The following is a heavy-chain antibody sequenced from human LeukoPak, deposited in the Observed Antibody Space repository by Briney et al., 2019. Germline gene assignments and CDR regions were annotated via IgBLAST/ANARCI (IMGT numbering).Heavy chain of an antibody. J-gene: IGHJ1*01. D-gene: IGHD6-19*01. Sequence: PSETLSLTCTVSGGSISSYYWSWIRQPPGKGLEWIGYIYYSGSTNYNPSLKSRVTMSVDTSKNQFSLKLNSVTAADTAVYHCARGYSRDWGLQYFQHWGQGTLVTVSS. CDR1: GGSISSYY. CDR3: ARGYSRDWGLQYFQH. V-gene: IGHV4-59*01. CDR2: IYYSGST.